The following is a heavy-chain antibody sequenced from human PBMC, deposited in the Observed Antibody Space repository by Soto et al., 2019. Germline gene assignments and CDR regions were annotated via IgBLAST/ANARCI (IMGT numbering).Heavy chain of an antibody. D-gene: IGHD2-15*01. V-gene: IGHV1-69*01. CDR3: ARDRGGYCSGGSCYSDAFDI. CDR1: GGTFSSYA. J-gene: IGHJ3*02. Sequence: QVQLVQSGAEVKKPGSSVKVSCKASGGTFSSYAISWVRQAPGQGLEWMGGIIPIFGTANYAQKFQGRVTITAVESTSKAYMEVSSLRSEDTAVYYCARDRGGYCSGGSCYSDAFDIWGQGTMVTVSS. CDR2: IIPIFGTA.